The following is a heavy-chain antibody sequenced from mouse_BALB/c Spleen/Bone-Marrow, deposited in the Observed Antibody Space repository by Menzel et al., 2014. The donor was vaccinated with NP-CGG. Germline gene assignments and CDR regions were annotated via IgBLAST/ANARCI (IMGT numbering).Heavy chain of an antibody. CDR3: ARLPSYYRYEDAY. D-gene: IGHD2-14*01. Sequence: EVKVVESGGGLVKPGGSLKLSCAASGFAFSSYDMSWVRQTPEKRLEWVAYISSGGGSTYYPDTVKGRFTISRDNAKNTLYLQMSSLKSEDTAMYYCARLPSYYRYEDAYWCQWTLVTVSA. J-gene: IGHJ3*01. V-gene: IGHV5-12-1*01. CDR1: GFAFSSYD. CDR2: ISSGGGST.